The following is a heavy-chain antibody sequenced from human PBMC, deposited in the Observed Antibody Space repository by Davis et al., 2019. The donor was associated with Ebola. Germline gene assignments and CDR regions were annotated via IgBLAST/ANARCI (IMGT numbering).Heavy chain of an antibody. CDR3: AREGYCSGGSCYYFDY. J-gene: IGHJ4*02. Sequence: GGSLRLSCAASGFTFSSFGMNWVRQAPGKGLEWVSYISSSGSTIYYADSVKGRFTISRDNAKNTLYLQMNSLRAEDTAVYYCAREGYCSGGSCYYFDYWGQGTLVTVSS. D-gene: IGHD2-15*01. CDR2: ISSSGSTI. CDR1: GFTFSSFG. V-gene: IGHV3-48*04.